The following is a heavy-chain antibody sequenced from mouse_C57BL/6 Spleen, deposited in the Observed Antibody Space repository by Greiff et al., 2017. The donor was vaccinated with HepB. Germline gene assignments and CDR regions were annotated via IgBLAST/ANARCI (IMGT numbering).Heavy chain of an antibody. CDR2: IDPSDSYT. D-gene: IGHD1-1*01. V-gene: IGHV1-50*01. J-gene: IGHJ3*01. Sequence: QVQLQQPGAELVKPGASVKLSCKASGYTFTSYWMQWVKQRPGQGLEWIGEIDPSDSYTNYNQKFKGKATLTVDTSSSTAYMQLSSLTSEDSAVYYCARGYYGSSFFAYWGQGTLVTVSA. CDR1: GYTFTSYW. CDR3: ARGYYGSSFFAY.